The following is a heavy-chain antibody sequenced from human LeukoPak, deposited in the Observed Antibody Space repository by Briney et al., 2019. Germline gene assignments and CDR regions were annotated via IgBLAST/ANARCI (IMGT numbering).Heavy chain of an antibody. CDR2: INHSGST. CDR1: GGSFSGYY. J-gene: IGHJ6*03. Sequence: SETMSLTCAVYGGSFSGYYWSWIRQPPGKGLEWIGEINHSGSTNYNPSLKSRVTISVDTSKNQFSLKLSSVTAADTAVYYCARETSQKGAHYMDVWGKGTTVTISS. V-gene: IGHV4-34*01. D-gene: IGHD3-16*01. CDR3: ARETSQKGAHYMDV.